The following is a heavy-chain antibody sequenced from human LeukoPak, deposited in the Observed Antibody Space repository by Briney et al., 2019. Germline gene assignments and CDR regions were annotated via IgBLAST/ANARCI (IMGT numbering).Heavy chain of an antibody. Sequence: SETLSLTCTVSGGSISSYYWSWIRQPPGKGLEWIGYIYYSGSTNYNPSLKSRVTISVDTSKNQFSLKLSSVTAADTAVYYCARYCSGGSCYSLSAAFDIWGQGTMVTVSS. CDR3: ARYCSGGSCYSLSAAFDI. J-gene: IGHJ3*02. D-gene: IGHD2-15*01. V-gene: IGHV4-59*01. CDR1: GGSISSYY. CDR2: IYYSGST.